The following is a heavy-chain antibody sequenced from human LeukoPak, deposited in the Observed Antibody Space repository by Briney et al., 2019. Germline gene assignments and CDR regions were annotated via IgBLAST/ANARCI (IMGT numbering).Heavy chain of an antibody. CDR1: GFTFSTYE. V-gene: IGHV3-48*03. CDR3: ASGREDRRGNSYGPAPFY. D-gene: IGHD5-18*01. CDR2: ISSSGGTI. J-gene: IGHJ4*02. Sequence: PGGSLRLSCAASGFTFSTYEINWVRQAPGKGLEWVSYISSSGGTIYYADSVKGRFTISRDNAKNSLYLQMNSLRVEDTAVYYCASGREDRRGNSYGPAPFYWGQGTLVTVSS.